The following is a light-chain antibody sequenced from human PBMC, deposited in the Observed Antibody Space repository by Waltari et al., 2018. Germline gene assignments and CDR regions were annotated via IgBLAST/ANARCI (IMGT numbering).Light chain of an antibody. Sequence: QSVLTQPPSASGTPGQRVTISCAGNSSHTGNNIVNWYQQLPGTAPNLLIYTTNQRPSGVPDRFSVSKSGTSASLAISGLQSEDEADYYCATWDDSLNGPVFGGGTKLTVL. CDR1: SSHTGNNI. CDR2: TTN. V-gene: IGLV1-44*01. J-gene: IGLJ2*01. CDR3: ATWDDSLNGPV.